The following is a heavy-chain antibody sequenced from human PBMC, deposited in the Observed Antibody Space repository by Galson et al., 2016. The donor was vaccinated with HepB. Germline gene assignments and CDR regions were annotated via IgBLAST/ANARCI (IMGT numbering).Heavy chain of an antibody. CDR3: ARNSPFCSGGRCPPTLYHNYYGIDV. Sequence: SETLSLTCAVSGGSISSTNWWNWWSWVRQPPEKGLEWIGEIYHSGSTNYNPSLKSRVTISLDKSRNQFSLKLSSVTAADTAVYYCARNSPFCSGGRCPPTLYHNYYGIDVWGQGTTVTVSS. CDR2: IYHSGST. V-gene: IGHV4-4*02. D-gene: IGHD2-15*01. J-gene: IGHJ6*02. CDR1: GGSISSTNWWNW.